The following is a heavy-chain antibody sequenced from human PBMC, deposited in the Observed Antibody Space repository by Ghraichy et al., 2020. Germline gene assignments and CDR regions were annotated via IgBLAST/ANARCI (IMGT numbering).Heavy chain of an antibody. Sequence: SETLSLTCAVYGGSFSGYYWSWIRQPPGKGLEWIGEINHSGSTNYNPSLKSRVTISVDTSKNQFSLKLSSVTAADTAVYYCARAMTTVTTNEVGWFDPWGQGTLVTVSS. D-gene: IGHD4-17*01. V-gene: IGHV4-34*01. CDR3: ARAMTTVTTNEVGWFDP. CDR1: GGSFSGYY. J-gene: IGHJ5*02. CDR2: INHSGST.